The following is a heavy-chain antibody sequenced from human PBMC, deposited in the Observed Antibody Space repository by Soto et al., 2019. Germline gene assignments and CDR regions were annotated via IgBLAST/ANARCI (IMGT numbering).Heavy chain of an antibody. CDR3: ARGYGDYRGKYYYYMDV. CDR2: INTNTGNP. V-gene: IGHV7-4-1*01. J-gene: IGHJ6*03. CDR1: GYTFTSYA. Sequence: ASVKVSCKASGYTFTSYAMNWVRQAPGQGLEWMGWINTNTGNPTYAQGFTGRFVFSLDTSVSTAYLQVCSLKAEDTAVYYCARGYGDYRGKYYYYMDVWGKGTTVTVSS. D-gene: IGHD4-17*01.